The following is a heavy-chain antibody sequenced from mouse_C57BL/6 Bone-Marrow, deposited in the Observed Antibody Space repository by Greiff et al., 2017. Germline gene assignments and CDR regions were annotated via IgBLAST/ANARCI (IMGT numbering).Heavy chain of an antibody. V-gene: IGHV14-4*01. J-gene: IGHJ3*01. Sequence: VQLQQSGAELVRPGASVKLSCTASGFNIKDDYMHWVKQRPEQGLEWIGWIDPENGDTEYASKFQGKATITADTSSNTAYLQLSRLTSEDTAVYYWTTTGYRFAYWGQGTLVTVSA. D-gene: IGHD2-2*01. CDR1: GFNIKDDY. CDR2: IDPENGDT. CDR3: TTTGYRFAY.